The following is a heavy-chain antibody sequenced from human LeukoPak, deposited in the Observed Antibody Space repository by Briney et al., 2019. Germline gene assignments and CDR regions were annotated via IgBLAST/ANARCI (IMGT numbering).Heavy chain of an antibody. V-gene: IGHV3-21*04. J-gene: IGHJ4*02. Sequence: GGSLRLSCAASGFTFSSYSMNWVRQAPGKGLEWVSSISTSSSYIYYVDTLKGRFTISRDNSKNTLYLQMNGLRAEDTAVYYCAKGYPTYYYDSSGYSPNYYFDYWGQGTLVTVSS. D-gene: IGHD3-22*01. CDR1: GFTFSSYS. CDR2: ISTSSSYI. CDR3: AKGYPTYYYDSSGYSPNYYFDY.